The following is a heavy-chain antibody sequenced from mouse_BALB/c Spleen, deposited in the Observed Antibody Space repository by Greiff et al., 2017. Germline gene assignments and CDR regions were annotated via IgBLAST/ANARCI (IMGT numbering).Heavy chain of an antibody. CDR2: IYPGNVNT. D-gene: IGHD1-2*01. CDR1: GYTFTSYY. J-gene: IGHJ2*01. V-gene: IGHV1S56*01. Sequence: VQLQQSGPELVKPGASVRISCKASGYTFTSYYIHWVKQRPGQGLEWIGWIYPGNVNTKYNEKFKGKATLTADKSSSTAYMQLSSLTSEDSAVYFCARGDYYGHFDYWGQGTTLTVSS. CDR3: ARGDYYGHFDY.